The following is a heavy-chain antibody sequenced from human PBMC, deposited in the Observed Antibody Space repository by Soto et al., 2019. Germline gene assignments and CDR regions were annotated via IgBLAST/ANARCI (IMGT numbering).Heavy chain of an antibody. Sequence: QVQLVQSGAEVKKPGASVKVSCKASGYTFTSYGISWVRQAPGQGLEWMGWISAYNGNTNYAQKLQGRIPKTTDTSTSTAYKELRSLRSDDTAVYYCARDRVGRAAGLGSEYFQHWGQGTLVTVSA. J-gene: IGHJ1*01. V-gene: IGHV1-18*01. CDR3: ARDRVGRAAGLGSEYFQH. CDR2: ISAYNGNT. D-gene: IGHD6-25*01. CDR1: GYTFTSYG.